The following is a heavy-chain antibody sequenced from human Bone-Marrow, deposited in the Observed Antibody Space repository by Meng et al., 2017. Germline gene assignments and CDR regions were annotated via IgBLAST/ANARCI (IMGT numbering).Heavy chain of an antibody. CDR3: ARVETATTNPYFDY. CDR2: IYYSGST. D-gene: IGHD5-24*01. Sequence: QVKLQESGPGLVKPSQTLSLTCNVSGGSISSGDYYWSWIRQPPGRGLEWIGYIYYSGSTYYNPSLRSRVTISVDTSKNQFSLILTSVTAADTAVYFCARVETATTNPYFDYWGQGTLVTVSS. CDR1: GGSISSGDYY. V-gene: IGHV4-30-4*01. J-gene: IGHJ4*02.